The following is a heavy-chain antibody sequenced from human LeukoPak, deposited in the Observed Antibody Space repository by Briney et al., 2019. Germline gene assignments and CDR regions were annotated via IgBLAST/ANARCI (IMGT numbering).Heavy chain of an antibody. D-gene: IGHD2-8*01. CDR2: IIPTFGTA. J-gene: IGHJ4*02. V-gene: IGHV1-69*05. CDR1: GGTFSSYA. CDR3: ASDSSIVLMVYAPLDY. Sequence: SVKVSCKASGGTFSSYAISWVRQAPGQGLEWMGRIIPTFGTANYAQKFQGRVTITTDESTSTAYMELSSLRSEDTAVYYCASDSSIVLMVYAPLDYWAREPWSPSPQ.